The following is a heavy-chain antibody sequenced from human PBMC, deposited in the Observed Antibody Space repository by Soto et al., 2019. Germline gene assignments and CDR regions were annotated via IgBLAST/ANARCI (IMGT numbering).Heavy chain of an antibody. D-gene: IGHD4-17*01. CDR1: GGSISSGGYY. CDR2: IYYSGST. CDR3: ARENYGGNPSMKGAFDI. Sequence: SETLSLTCTVSGGSISSGGYYWSWIRQHPGKGLEWFGYIYYSGSTYYNPSLKSRVTISVDTSKNQFSLKLSSVTAADTAVYYCARENYGGNPSMKGAFDIWGQGTMVTVSS. V-gene: IGHV4-31*03. J-gene: IGHJ3*02.